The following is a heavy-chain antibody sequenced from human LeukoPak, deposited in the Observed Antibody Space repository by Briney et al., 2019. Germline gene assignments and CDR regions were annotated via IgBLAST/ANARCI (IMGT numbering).Heavy chain of an antibody. J-gene: IGHJ4*02. Sequence: PGRSLGLSCAASGFTFSSYGMHWVRQAPGKGLEWVAVISYDGSNKYYADSVKGRFTISRDNSKNSLYLQMNSLRAEDTAIYYCARLNWIYTNGVSYTGFDYWGQGTLVTVSS. CDR1: GFTFSSYG. CDR2: ISYDGSNK. D-gene: IGHD2-8*01. CDR3: ARLNWIYTNGVSYTGFDY. V-gene: IGHV3-30*03.